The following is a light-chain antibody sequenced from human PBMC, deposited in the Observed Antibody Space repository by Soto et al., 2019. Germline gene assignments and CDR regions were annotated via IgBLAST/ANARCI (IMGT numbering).Light chain of an antibody. CDR2: EVS. CDR1: SSDVGGYDY. J-gene: IGLJ1*01. CDR3: TSYAGNNNFCG. V-gene: IGLV2-8*01. Sequence: QSVLTQPPSASGSPGQSVTISCIGTSSDVGGYDYVSWYQQHPGKAPKLIISEVSKRPSGVPDRFSGSKSGNTASLTVSGLQAEDEADYYCTSYAGNNNFCGFGTGTKVTVL.